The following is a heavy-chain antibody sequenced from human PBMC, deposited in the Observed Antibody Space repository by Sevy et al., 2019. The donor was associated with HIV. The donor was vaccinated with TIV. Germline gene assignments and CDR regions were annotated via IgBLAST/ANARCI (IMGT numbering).Heavy chain of an antibody. D-gene: IGHD6-13*01. CDR1: GFTFSTYG. CDR2: IEFDGDSK. V-gene: IGHV3-30*02. J-gene: IGHJ3*01. CDR3: AKGDAAAAADGFDV. Sequence: GESLKISCAASGFTFSTYGMHWVRQAPGKGLEWVAFIEFDGDSKYYEDSAKGRFTISRDNSKNTLYLQMNSLRTEDTAVYYCAKGDAAAAADGFDVWGQGTKVTVSS.